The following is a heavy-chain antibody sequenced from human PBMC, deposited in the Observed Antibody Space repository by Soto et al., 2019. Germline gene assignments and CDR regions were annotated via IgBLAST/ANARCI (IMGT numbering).Heavy chain of an antibody. CDR1: GFSLSTSGGG. Sequence: GPTLVNPTQTLTLTCTFSGFSLSTSGGGVGWIRQPPGKALEWLALIYWNDDKRYRPSLKSRLTITKDTSKNQVVLTMTNMDPVDTATYSCAHRRREGPYGSSSPFDYWGQGTLVTVSS. D-gene: IGHD6-6*01. J-gene: IGHJ4*02. CDR2: IYWNDDK. CDR3: AHRRREGPYGSSSPFDY. V-gene: IGHV2-5*01.